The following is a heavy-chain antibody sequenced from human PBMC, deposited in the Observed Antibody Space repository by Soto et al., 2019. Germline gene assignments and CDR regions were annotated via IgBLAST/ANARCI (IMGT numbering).Heavy chain of an antibody. Sequence: GGSLRPSCAASGFTFSSYWMSWVRQAPGKGLEWVANIKQDGSEKYYVDSVKGRFTISRDNAKNSLYLQMNSLRAEDTAVYYCAREFRYYGSGSYLYYYYMDVWGKGTTVTVSS. J-gene: IGHJ6*03. V-gene: IGHV3-7*01. D-gene: IGHD3-10*01. CDR1: GFTFSSYW. CDR3: AREFRYYGSGSYLYYYYMDV. CDR2: IKQDGSEK.